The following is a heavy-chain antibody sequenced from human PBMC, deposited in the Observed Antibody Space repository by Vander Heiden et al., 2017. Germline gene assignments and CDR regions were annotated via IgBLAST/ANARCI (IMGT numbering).Heavy chain of an antibody. CDR1: GFTFASHA. Sequence: EVQLLESGGGLVQPGGSLRLSCAASGFTFASHAMLLVRQAPGKGLKWISVISGSGGSTYYADSVKGRFTISRDNSKNTLYLQLNSLRAEDTAVFYCGRCYYDRSGDCHFFDYWGQGTLVTVSS. V-gene: IGHV3-23*01. CDR3: GRCYYDRSGDCHFFDY. D-gene: IGHD3-22*01. J-gene: IGHJ4*02. CDR2: ISGSGGST.